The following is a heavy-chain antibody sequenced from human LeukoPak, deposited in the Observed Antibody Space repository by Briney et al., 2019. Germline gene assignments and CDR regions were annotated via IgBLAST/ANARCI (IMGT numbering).Heavy chain of an antibody. CDR2: IYYSGST. D-gene: IGHD3-10*01. CDR3: ATYYYGSGSYQSPYFDY. J-gene: IGHJ4*02. Sequence: SQTLSLTCTVSGGSISSGDYYGSWIRQPPGKGLEWIGYIYYSGSTHYNPSLKSRVTISVDTSKNQFSLKLTSVTAVDTAVYYCATYYYGSGSYQSPYFDYWGQGTLVTVSS. V-gene: IGHV4-30-4*01. CDR1: GGSISSGDYY.